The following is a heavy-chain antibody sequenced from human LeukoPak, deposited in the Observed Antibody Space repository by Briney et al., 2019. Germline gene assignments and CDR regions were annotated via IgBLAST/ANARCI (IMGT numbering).Heavy chain of an antibody. CDR3: ANEYSKGDV. CDR1: GFTFSSYA. Sequence: GGSLRLSCAASGFTFSSYAMSWVRQAPGKGLEWVSGISNSGDSTYYADSVKGRVTISRDNSKNTLYLQMNSVRAEDTAVYYCANEYSKGDVWGQGTMVTVSS. CDR2: ISNSGDST. V-gene: IGHV3-23*01. D-gene: IGHD5-12*01. J-gene: IGHJ3*01.